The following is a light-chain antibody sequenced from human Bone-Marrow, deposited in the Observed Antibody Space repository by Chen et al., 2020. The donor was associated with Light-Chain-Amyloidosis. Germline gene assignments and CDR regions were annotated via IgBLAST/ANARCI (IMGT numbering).Light chain of an antibody. V-gene: IGKV3-20*01. Sequence: EIVLTQSPGTLSLSPGEGANLSCRASQTISSNYLTWYQEKFGQAPRLLIYGSSSRATGIPDRFTGSGYGTDFTLTIKRLEPEDFAMYYCQQYCTSPLTFGGGTKVAIK. J-gene: IGKJ4*01. CDR3: QQYCTSPLT. CDR2: GSS. CDR1: QTISSNY.